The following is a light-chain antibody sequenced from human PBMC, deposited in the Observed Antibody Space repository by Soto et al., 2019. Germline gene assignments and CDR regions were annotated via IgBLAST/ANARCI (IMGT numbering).Light chain of an antibody. CDR2: DDS. J-gene: IGLJ2*01. CDR1: NIGSKS. CDR3: QVWDGSTDQVV. V-gene: IGLV3-21*02. Sequence: SYELTQPPAVSVAPGQTARITCGGDNIGSKSVQWYQQKAGQAPVLVVYDDSDRPSGISERLSGSNSGNTATLTISTVEAGDEADYYCQVWDGSTDQVVFAGGTKLTVL.